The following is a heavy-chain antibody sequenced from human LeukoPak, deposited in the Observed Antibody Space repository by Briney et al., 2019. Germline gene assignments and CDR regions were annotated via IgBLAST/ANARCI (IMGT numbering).Heavy chain of an antibody. J-gene: IGHJ4*02. CDR3: ARHWGFDY. Sequence: HGHSLRLSCAASGFTFRNYAMHWVRQAPGKGLEWVTTVSNDGRNRFYTDSVKGRFTITRDNSKGTPYLQMNSLRIEATALYYCARHWGFDYWGQGALVTVSS. CDR1: GFTFRNYA. V-gene: IGHV3-30*04. D-gene: IGHD7-27*01. CDR2: VSNDGRNR.